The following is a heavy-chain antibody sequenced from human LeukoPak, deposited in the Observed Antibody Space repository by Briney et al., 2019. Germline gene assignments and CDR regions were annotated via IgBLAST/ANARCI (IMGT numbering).Heavy chain of an antibody. CDR1: GGSISSGGYS. J-gene: IGHJ4*02. D-gene: IGHD6-6*01. Sequence: SETLSLTCAVSGGSISSGGYSWSWIRQPPGKGLEWIGYIYHSGSTYYNPSLKSRVTISVDRSKNQFPLKLSSVTAADTAVYYCARVARGVAAPYFDYWGQGTLVTVSS. V-gene: IGHV4-30-2*01. CDR3: ARVARGVAAPYFDY. CDR2: IYHSGST.